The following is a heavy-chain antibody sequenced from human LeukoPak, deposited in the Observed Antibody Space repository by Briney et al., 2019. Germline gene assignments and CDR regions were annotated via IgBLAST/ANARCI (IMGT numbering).Heavy chain of an antibody. CDR3: AGGNSMDV. D-gene: IGHD1/OR15-1a*01. Sequence: PGGPLRLSCAVSGFPFSNSWMYWVRQAPGKGLEGVANIKSDGSGISYVDSEKGRFIISRDNARNSLYLQMNSLRVEDTAVYFCAGGNSMDVWGKGTAVTVSS. V-gene: IGHV3-7*03. CDR2: IKSDGSGI. CDR1: GFPFSNSW. J-gene: IGHJ6*04.